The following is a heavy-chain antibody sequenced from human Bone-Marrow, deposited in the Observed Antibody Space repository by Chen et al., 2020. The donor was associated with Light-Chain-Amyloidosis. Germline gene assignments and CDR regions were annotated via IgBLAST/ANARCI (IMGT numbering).Heavy chain of an antibody. J-gene: IGHJ4*02. D-gene: IGHD5-12*01. CDR2: IYPDDSDA. Sequence: EVKKPGECLKISCKGSGYTFPNYWIGWVRQMPGKGLEWMGVIYPDDSDARYSPSFEGQVTISADKSITTAYLQWRSLKASDTAMYYCARRRDGYNFDYWGQGTLVTVSS. CDR3: ARRRDGYNFDY. CDR1: GYTFPNYW. V-gene: IGHV5-51*01.